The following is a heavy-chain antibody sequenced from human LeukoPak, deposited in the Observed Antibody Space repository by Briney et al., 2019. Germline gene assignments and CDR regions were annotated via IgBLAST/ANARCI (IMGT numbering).Heavy chain of an antibody. Sequence: ASVKVSCKASGYTFTSYGISWVRQAPGQGLEWMGWISAYNGNTNYAQKLQGRVTMTTDTSTSTAYMELRSLRSGDTAVYYCARGFYHYYDSSGYYNSYYYGMDVWGQGTTVTVSS. V-gene: IGHV1-18*01. CDR2: ISAYNGNT. D-gene: IGHD3-22*01. J-gene: IGHJ6*02. CDR3: ARGFYHYYDSSGYYNSYYYGMDV. CDR1: GYTFTSYG.